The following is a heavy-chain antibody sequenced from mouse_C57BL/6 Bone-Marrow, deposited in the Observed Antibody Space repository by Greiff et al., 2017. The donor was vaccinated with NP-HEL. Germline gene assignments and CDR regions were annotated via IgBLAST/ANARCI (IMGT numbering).Heavy chain of an antibody. Sequence: LQESGAELARPGASVKLSCKASGYTFTSYGISWVKQRTGQGLEWIGEIYPRSGNTYYNEKFKGKATLTADKSSSTAYMELRSLTSEDSAVYFCASLYYDYSFAYWGQGTLVTVSA. V-gene: IGHV1-81*01. CDR2: IYPRSGNT. CDR3: ASLYYDYSFAY. J-gene: IGHJ3*01. D-gene: IGHD2-4*01. CDR1: GYTFTSYG.